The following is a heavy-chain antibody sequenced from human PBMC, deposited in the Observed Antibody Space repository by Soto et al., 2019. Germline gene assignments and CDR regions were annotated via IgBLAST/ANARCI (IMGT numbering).Heavy chain of an antibody. CDR2: IIPIFGTA. CDR1: GGTFSSYA. Sequence: SVKVSCKASGGTFSSYAISWVRQAPGQGLEWMGGIIPIFGTANYAQKFQGRVTITADESTSTAYMELSSLRSEDTAVYYCARSMIVVVTDYYYGMDVWGEGTAVTVS. J-gene: IGHJ6*02. V-gene: IGHV1-69*13. CDR3: ARSMIVVVTDYYYGMDV. D-gene: IGHD3-22*01.